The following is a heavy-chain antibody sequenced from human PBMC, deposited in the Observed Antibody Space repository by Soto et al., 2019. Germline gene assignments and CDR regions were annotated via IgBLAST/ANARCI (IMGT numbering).Heavy chain of an antibody. V-gene: IGHV3-21*01. CDR3: ARDLLPLDIVVVPAAIEDYYYYYGMDV. CDR2: ISSSSSYI. J-gene: IGHJ6*02. Sequence: GGSLRLSCAASGFTFSSYSMNWVRQAPGKGLEWVSSISSSSSYIYYADSVKGRFTISRDNAKNSLYLQMNSLRAEDTAVYYCARDLLPLDIVVVPAAIEDYYYYYGMDVWGQGTTVTVSS. D-gene: IGHD2-2*01. CDR1: GFTFSSYS.